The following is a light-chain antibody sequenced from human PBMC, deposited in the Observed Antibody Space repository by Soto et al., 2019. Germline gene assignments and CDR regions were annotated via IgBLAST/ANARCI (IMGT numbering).Light chain of an antibody. V-gene: IGLV2-23*01. J-gene: IGLJ1*01. CDR1: SSDVGTYTL. CDR3: SSYAGPITFYV. CDR2: EDN. Sequence: QSALTQPASVSGSPGQSITISCTGTSSDVGTYTLVSWYQQHPGKAPILVIYEDNKRPAGVSKRFSGSKSGDTASLTISGLQAEDEADYYCSSYAGPITFYVFGSGTKLTVL.